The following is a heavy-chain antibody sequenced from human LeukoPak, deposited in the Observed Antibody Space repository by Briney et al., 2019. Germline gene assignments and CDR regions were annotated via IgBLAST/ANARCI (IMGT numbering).Heavy chain of an antibody. D-gene: IGHD6-19*01. J-gene: IGHJ4*02. V-gene: IGHV4-4*02. CDR2: SYHSGST. CDR3: ARTNYWAPIAVAAFDY. CDR1: GGSISSSNW. Sequence: PSETLSLTCAVSGGSISSSNWWSWVRQPPGKGLEWIGESYHSGSTNCNPSLKSRVTISVDKSKNQFSLKLSSVTAAGTAVYYCARTNYWAPIAVAAFDYWGQGTLVTVSS.